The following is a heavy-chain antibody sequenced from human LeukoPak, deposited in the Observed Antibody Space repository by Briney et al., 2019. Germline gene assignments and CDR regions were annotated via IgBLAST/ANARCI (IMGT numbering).Heavy chain of an antibody. V-gene: IGHV1-2*02. CDR3: ARVGSSYYDILTGYPDY. CDR1: GYTFTGYY. CDR2: INPNSGGT. D-gene: IGHD3-9*01. J-gene: IGHJ4*02. Sequence: ASVKVSCKASGYTFTGYYMHWVRQAPGQGLEWMGWINPNSGGTNYAQKLQGRVTMTRDTSISTAYMELSRLRSDDTAVYYCARVGSSYYDILTGYPDYWGQGTLVTVSS.